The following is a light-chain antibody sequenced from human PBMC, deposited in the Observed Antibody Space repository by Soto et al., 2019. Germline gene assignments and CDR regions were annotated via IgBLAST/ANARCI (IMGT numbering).Light chain of an antibody. Sequence: QSALTQPASVSGSPGQSITISCTGTSSDVGDYNYVSWSQQHPGKAPKLLISEVSNRPSGVSNRFSGSKSGNTASLTISGLQADDEADYYCSSYTASSTLLFGTGTKLTVL. CDR2: EVS. J-gene: IGLJ1*01. CDR3: SSYTASSTLL. V-gene: IGLV2-14*03. CDR1: SSDVGDYNY.